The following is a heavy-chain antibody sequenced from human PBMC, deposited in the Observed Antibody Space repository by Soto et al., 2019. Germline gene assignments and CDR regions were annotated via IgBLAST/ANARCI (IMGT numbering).Heavy chain of an antibody. CDR1: GVSISSGVYC. V-gene: IGHV4-30-2*01. D-gene: IGHD2-15*01. J-gene: IGHJ4*02. Sequence: SETLSLTCAVSGVSISSGVYCWSWIRQPPGKGLEWIGYIYHSGSTYYNPSLKSRVTISVDTSKNQFSLKLSSVTAADTAVYYCARDHCSGGSCYRYFDYWGQGTLVTVSS. CDR3: ARDHCSGGSCYRYFDY. CDR2: IYHSGST.